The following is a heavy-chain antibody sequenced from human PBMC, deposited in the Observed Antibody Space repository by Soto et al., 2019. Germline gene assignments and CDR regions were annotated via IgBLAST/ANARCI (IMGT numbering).Heavy chain of an antibody. V-gene: IGHV3-21*01. Sequence: GGSLRLSCAASGFTFSSYSMNWVRQAPGKGLEWVSSISSSSSYIYYADSVKGRFTISRDNAKNSLYLQMNSLRAEDTAVYYCARDPVAARFLGGYYYYYMDVWGKGTTVTVSS. J-gene: IGHJ6*03. CDR3: ARDPVAARFLGGYYYYYMDV. CDR1: GFTFSSYS. D-gene: IGHD6-6*01. CDR2: ISSSSSYI.